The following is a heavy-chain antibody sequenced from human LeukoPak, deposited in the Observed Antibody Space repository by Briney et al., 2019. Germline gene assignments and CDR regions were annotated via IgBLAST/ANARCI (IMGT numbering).Heavy chain of an antibody. CDR2: IQYDGSNE. V-gene: IGHV3-30*02. J-gene: IGHJ6*03. D-gene: IGHD2-8*01. CDR3: AKDRCSNGIGCYYYYMDV. Sequence: GGSLRLSCAASGPTFSSYGMHWVRHAPGKGLEWVAYIQYDGSNEQYADSVRGRFSISRDSSKNILYLQMNSLRAEDAAMYYCAKDRCSNGIGCYYYYMDVWGKGTTVTISS. CDR1: GPTFSSYG.